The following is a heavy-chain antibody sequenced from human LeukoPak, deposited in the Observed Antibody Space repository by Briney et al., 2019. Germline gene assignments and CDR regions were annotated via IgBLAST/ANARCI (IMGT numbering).Heavy chain of an antibody. V-gene: IGHV3-23*01. CDR1: GFTLSSYV. CDR3: AKRGNSWDLFDY. Sequence: GGSLRLSCAASGFTLSSYVMSWVRQAPGKGLEWVSNIGGSVGSMFYAASVKGRFAISRDNSKNTLFLQMNNLRVEDTAVYYCAKRGNSWDLFDYWGQGTLVTVSS. D-gene: IGHD6-13*01. CDR2: IGGSVGSM. J-gene: IGHJ4*02.